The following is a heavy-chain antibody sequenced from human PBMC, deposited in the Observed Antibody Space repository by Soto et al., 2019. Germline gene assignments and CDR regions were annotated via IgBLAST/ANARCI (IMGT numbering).Heavy chain of an antibody. V-gene: IGHV2-70*01. CDR3: ARFKYYYDSSGYYGRVYDY. CDR1: GFSLSTSGMC. Sequence: SGPTLVNPTQTLTLTCTFSGFSLSTSGMCVSWIRQPPGKALEWLALIDWDDDKYYSTSLKTRLTISKDTSKNQVVLTMTNMEPVDTATYYCARFKYYYDSSGYYGRVYDYWGQGTLVTVSS. CDR2: IDWDDDK. D-gene: IGHD3-22*01. J-gene: IGHJ4*02.